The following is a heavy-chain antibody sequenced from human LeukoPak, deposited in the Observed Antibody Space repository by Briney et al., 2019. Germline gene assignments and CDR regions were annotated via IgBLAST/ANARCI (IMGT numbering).Heavy chain of an antibody. CDR1: GGSISSYY. J-gene: IGHJ4*02. Sequence: SETLSLTCTVSGGSISSYYWSWIRQPPGKGLEWIGYVYYTGSTNYNPSLKSRVTTSIDTSKKQFSLKLSSVTAADTAVYYCARGNYGSGTYYNDYWGQGTLVTVSS. CDR2: VYYTGST. CDR3: ARGNYGSGTYYNDY. V-gene: IGHV4-59*01. D-gene: IGHD3-10*01.